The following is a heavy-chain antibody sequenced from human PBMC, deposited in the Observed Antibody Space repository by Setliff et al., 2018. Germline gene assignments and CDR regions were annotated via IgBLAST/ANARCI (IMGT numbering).Heavy chain of an antibody. CDR1: GFTFSSYS. V-gene: IGHV3-21*01. D-gene: IGHD3-22*01. Sequence: VGSLRLSCAASGFTFSSYSMNWVRRAPGKGLEWVSSISSSSSYIYYADSVKGRFTISRDNAKNSLYLQMNSLRAEDTAVYYCARDSTDYYDSSGYYYGPRDNDAFDIWGQGTMVTVSS. J-gene: IGHJ3*02. CDR2: ISSSSSYI. CDR3: ARDSTDYYDSSGYYYGPRDNDAFDI.